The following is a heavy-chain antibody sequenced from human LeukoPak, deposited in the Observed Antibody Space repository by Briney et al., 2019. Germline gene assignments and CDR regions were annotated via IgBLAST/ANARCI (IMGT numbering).Heavy chain of an antibody. D-gene: IGHD4-23*01. CDR1: GFTFSSYS. J-gene: IGHJ4*02. V-gene: IGHV3-21*04. Sequence: GGSLRLSCAASGFTFSSYSMNWVRQAPGKGLEWVSSISSSGSFIYYADSLKGRFTISRDNAKNSLYLQMNSLRAEDTAVYYCARYGGYPLFDYWGQGTPVTVSS. CDR2: ISSSGSFI. CDR3: ARYGGYPLFDY.